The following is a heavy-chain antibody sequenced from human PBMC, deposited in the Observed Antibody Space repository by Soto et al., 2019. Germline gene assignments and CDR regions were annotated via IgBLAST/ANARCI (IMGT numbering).Heavy chain of an antibody. CDR1: GGSISSSNW. D-gene: IGHD3-9*01. CDR3: ARTYYDILTGIHGDHWFDP. J-gene: IGHJ5*02. CDR2: IYHSGST. V-gene: IGHV4-4*02. Sequence: SETLSLTCAVSGGSISSSNWWSWVRQPPGKGLEWIGEIYHSGSTNYNPSLKSRVTISVDKSKNQFSLKLSSVTAADTAVYYCARTYYDILTGIHGDHWFDPWGQGTLVTVSS.